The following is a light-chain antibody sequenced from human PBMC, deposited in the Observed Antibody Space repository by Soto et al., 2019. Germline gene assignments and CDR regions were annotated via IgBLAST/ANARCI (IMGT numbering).Light chain of an antibody. CDR1: RSDVGRYNL. J-gene: IGLJ1*01. CDR3: CSYAGSTAYV. V-gene: IGLV2-23*01. CDR2: KGS. Sequence: QSALTQPASVSGSPGQSITISCTGTRSDVGRYNLVSWYQQSPGKAPKLIIYKGSKRPSGVSNRFSGSKSGNPASLTISGLQAEDEADYHCCSYAGSTAYVFGTGTKVTVL.